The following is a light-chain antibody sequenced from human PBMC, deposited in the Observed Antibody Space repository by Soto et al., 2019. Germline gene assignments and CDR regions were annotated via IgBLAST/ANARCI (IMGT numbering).Light chain of an antibody. CDR1: QSVSTSY. V-gene: IGKV3-20*01. J-gene: IGKJ1*01. Sequence: EIALTQSPGTLSLSPGERATLSCRASQSVSTSYLAWYQQKPGQAPRLLIYGASSRATGIPDRFSGSGSGTDFTLTISRLEPEDFAVYYCQQYGNSRWTFGQGTKVEIK. CDR3: QQYGNSRWT. CDR2: GAS.